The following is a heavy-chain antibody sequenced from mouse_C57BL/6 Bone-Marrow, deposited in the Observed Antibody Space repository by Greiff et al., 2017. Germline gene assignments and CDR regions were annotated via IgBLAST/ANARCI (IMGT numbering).Heavy chain of an antibody. V-gene: IGHV5-9-1*02. J-gene: IGHJ3*01. CDR2: ISSGGDYI. CDR3: TRVCAWFAY. Sequence: EVKVVESGEGLVKPGGSLKLSCAASGFTFSSYAMSWVRQTPEKRLEWVAYISSGGDYIYYADTVKGRFTISRDNARNTLYLQMSSLKSEDTAMYYCTRVCAWFAYWGQGTLVTVSA. CDR1: GFTFSSYA. D-gene: IGHD2-10*02.